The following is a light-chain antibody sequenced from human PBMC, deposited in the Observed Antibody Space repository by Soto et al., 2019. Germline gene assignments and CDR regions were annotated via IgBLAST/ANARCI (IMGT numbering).Light chain of an antibody. Sequence: EIVLTQSPGTLSLSPGERATLSCMASQSVSDNYFAWYQQKPGQAPRLLIYASSRAAGIPDRFSGSRSGTDFTLTISRLEPEDSAVYTCQHHDTSALFGTGTKVDIK. J-gene: IGKJ3*01. V-gene: IGKV3-20*01. CDR2: AS. CDR1: QSVSDNY. CDR3: QHHDTSAL.